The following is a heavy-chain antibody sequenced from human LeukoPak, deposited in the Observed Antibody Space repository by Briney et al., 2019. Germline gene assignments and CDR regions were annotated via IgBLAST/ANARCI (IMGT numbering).Heavy chain of an antibody. V-gene: IGHV1-46*01. CDR3: ARAHRRAAAGPTIGY. D-gene: IGHD6-13*01. CDR2: INPSGGST. Sequence: ASVKVSCKASGGTFSSYAISWVRQAPGQGLEWMGIINPSGGSTSYAQKFQGRVTMTRDMSTSTVYMELSSLRSEDTAVYYCARAHRRAAAGPTIGYWGQGTLVTVSS. J-gene: IGHJ4*02. CDR1: GGTFSSYA.